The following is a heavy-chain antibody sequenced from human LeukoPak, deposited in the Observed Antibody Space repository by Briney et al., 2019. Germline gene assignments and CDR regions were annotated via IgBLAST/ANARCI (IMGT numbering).Heavy chain of an antibody. CDR2: ISYYGGST. J-gene: IGHJ4*02. CDR1: GFTFNTYA. V-gene: IGHV3-23*01. Sequence: GGSLRLSCATSGFTFNTYAMSWVRQAPGKGLDWVSVISYYGGSTYYADSVKGRFTISRDDSKNTLYLQMNSLRAEDTAVYYCAKGADGRAVAGTASGLFDCWGLGTLVTVSS. D-gene: IGHD6-19*01. CDR3: AKGADGRAVAGTASGLFDC.